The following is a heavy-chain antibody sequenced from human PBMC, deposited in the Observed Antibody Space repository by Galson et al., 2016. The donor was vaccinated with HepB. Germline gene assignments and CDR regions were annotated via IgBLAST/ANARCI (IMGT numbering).Heavy chain of an antibody. D-gene: IGHD2-2*01. CDR1: GFSLSSSGMC. CDR2: IDWDDDE. CDR3: PQDLCGQIDAFDF. V-gene: IGHV2-70*11. J-gene: IGHJ3*01. Sequence: PALVKPTQTLTLTCFFSGFSLSSSGMCVGWIRQPPGKALEWLARIDWDDDEYYSTSLNTRITISKDTSKNQVVLIMTNMDPVDTATSYCPQDLCGQIDAFDFWGQGMMVTVSS.